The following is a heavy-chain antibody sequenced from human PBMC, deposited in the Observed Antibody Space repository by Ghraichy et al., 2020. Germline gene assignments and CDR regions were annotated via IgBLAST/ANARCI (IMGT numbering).Heavy chain of an antibody. CDR1: GGTFSSYA. J-gene: IGHJ6*02. V-gene: IGHV1-69*05. CDR3: ALPSVPTGDPDYYYYYGMDV. Sequence: SVKVSCKASGGTFSSYAISWVRQAPGQGLEWMGGIIPIFGTANYAQKFQGRVTITTDESTSTAYMELSSLRSEDTAVYYCALPSVPTGDPDYYYYYGMDVWGQGTTVTVSS. CDR2: IIPIFGTA. D-gene: IGHD7-27*01.